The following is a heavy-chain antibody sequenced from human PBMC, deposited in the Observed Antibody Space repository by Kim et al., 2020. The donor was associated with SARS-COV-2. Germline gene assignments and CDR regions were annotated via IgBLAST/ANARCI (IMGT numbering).Heavy chain of an antibody. D-gene: IGHD3-10*01. CDR2: IKSKTDGGTT. Sequence: GGSLRLSCAASGFTFSNTWMSWVRQAPGKGLEWVGRIKSKTDGGTTDYAAPVKGRFTISRDDSKNTLLLQMNSLKIEDTAVYYCTSVGKYYYGSGIYYGPYFDYWGQGTLVTVSS. J-gene: IGHJ4*02. V-gene: IGHV3-15*01. CDR1: GFTFSNTW. CDR3: TSVGKYYYGSGIYYGPYFDY.